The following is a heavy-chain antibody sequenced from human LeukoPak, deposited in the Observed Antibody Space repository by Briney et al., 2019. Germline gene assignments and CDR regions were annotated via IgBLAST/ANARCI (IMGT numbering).Heavy chain of an antibody. CDR2: IYHCGST. CDR3: ASSIRPRSFDY. V-gene: IGHV4-30-2*01. CDR1: GGSISSRCYS. J-gene: IGHJ4*02. Sequence: SQTLSLTCAVSGGSISSRCYSWSWIRQPPGKGLEWIGYIYHCGSTYYNPSLKSRVTISVDRSKNQFSLKLSSVPPAHTAVYYCASSIRPRSFDYWGQGTLVTVSS.